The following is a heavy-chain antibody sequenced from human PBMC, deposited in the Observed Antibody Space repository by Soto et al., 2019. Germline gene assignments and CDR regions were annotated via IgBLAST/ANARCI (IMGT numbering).Heavy chain of an antibody. D-gene: IGHD1-7*01. CDR3: AKNQERELPRVIDF. CDR2: MSGSSSTT. J-gene: IGHJ4*02. CDR1: GLTFSNYA. Sequence: LRLSCATSGLTFSNYAMSWVRQAPGGGLEWVSSMSGSSSTTYYADSVRGRFTISRDRSKNTLYLQMSSLRAEDTALYYCAKNQERELPRVIDFWGQGTLVTVSS. V-gene: IGHV3-23*01.